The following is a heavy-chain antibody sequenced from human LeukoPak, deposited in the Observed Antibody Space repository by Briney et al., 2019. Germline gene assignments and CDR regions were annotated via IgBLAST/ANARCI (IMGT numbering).Heavy chain of an antibody. J-gene: IGHJ6*02. CDR2: IYYSGST. Sequence: SETLSLTCAVSGGSISSYYWSWIRQPPGKGLEWIAYIYYSGSTNYNPSLKSRVIISVDTSKNQFSLKLSSVNAADTAVYYCARDPHPPGIAVAGVYYYYGMDVWGQGTTVTVSS. CDR1: GGSISSYY. D-gene: IGHD6-19*01. CDR3: ARDPHPPGIAVAGVYYYYGMDV. V-gene: IGHV4-59*01.